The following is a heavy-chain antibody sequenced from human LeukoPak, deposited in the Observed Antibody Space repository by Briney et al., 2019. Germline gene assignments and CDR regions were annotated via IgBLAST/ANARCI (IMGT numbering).Heavy chain of an antibody. Sequence: SETLSLTCTVSGGSISSSSYYWGWIRQPPGKGLEWIGSIYYSGSTYYNPSLKSRVTISVDTSKNQFSLKMSSVTAADTAVYYCARPLPGIAVADDAFDIWGQGTMVTVSS. CDR2: IYYSGST. D-gene: IGHD6-19*01. V-gene: IGHV4-39*01. CDR3: ARPLPGIAVADDAFDI. CDR1: GGSISSSSYY. J-gene: IGHJ3*02.